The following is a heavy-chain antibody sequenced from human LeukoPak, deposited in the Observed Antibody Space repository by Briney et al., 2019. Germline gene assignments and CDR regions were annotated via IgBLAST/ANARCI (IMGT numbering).Heavy chain of an antibody. V-gene: IGHV5-51*01. CDR3: ARQADDGDYYYYYGMDV. Sequence: GESLKISCKGSGCSFTSYWIGWVRQMPGKGLEWMGIIYPGDSDIRYSPSFQGQVTISADKSISTAYLQWSSLKASDTAMYYCARQADDGDYYYYYGMDVWGQGTTVTVSS. D-gene: IGHD4-17*01. J-gene: IGHJ6*02. CDR2: IYPGDSDI. CDR1: GCSFTSYW.